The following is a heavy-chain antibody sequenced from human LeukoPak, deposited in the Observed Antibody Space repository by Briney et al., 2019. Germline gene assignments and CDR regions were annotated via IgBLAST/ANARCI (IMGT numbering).Heavy chain of an antibody. Sequence: PGGSLRLSCAASGFTFSSYAMSWVRQAPGKGLEWVSAIGGSGGSTYYADSVKGRFTISRDNSENTLYLQMNSLRAEDTAVYYCATLPPYSSSWYYFDYWGQGTLVTVSS. J-gene: IGHJ4*02. CDR3: ATLPPYSSSWYYFDY. CDR1: GFTFSSYA. CDR2: IGGSGGST. V-gene: IGHV3-23*01. D-gene: IGHD6-13*01.